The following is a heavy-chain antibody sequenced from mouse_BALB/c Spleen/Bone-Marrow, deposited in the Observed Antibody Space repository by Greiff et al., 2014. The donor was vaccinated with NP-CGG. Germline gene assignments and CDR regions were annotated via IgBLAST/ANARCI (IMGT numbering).Heavy chain of an antibody. CDR1: GFTFSDYY. CDR3: ARSGERYGAMDY. J-gene: IGHJ4*01. D-gene: IGHD1-1*02. V-gene: IGHV5-4*02. CDR2: ISDGGSYT. Sequence: DVMLVESGGGLVKPGGSLKLSCAASGFTFSDYYMYWVRQTPEKRLEWVATISDGGSYTYYPDSVKGRFTISRDNAKNNLHLQMSSLKSEDTAMYYCARSGERYGAMDYWGQGTSVTVFS.